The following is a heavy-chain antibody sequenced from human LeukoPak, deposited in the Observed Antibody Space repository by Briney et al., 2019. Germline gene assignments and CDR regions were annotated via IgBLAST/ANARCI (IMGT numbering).Heavy chain of an antibody. Sequence: ASVKVSCKASGYTFTSYGVSWVRQAPGQGLEWMGWISAYNGNTNYAQKLQGRVTMTTDTSTSTAYMELRGLRSDDTAVYYCARDQGDSSGYLLAFDYWGQGTLVTVSS. D-gene: IGHD3-22*01. J-gene: IGHJ4*02. CDR2: ISAYNGNT. CDR3: ARDQGDSSGYLLAFDY. V-gene: IGHV1-18*01. CDR1: GYTFTSYG.